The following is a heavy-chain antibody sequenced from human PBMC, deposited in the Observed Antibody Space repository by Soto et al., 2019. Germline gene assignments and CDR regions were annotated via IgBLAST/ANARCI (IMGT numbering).Heavy chain of an antibody. V-gene: IGHV4-34*01. CDR3: ARRRRVGHGFDY. J-gene: IGHJ4*02. CDR2: INHSGST. D-gene: IGHD2-15*01. CDR1: GGSFSGYY. Sequence: SETLSLTCAVYGGSFSGYYWSWIRQPPGKGLEWIGEINHSGSTNYNPSLKSRVTISVDTSKNQFSLKLSSVTAADTAVYYCARRRRVGHGFDYWGQGTLVTVSS.